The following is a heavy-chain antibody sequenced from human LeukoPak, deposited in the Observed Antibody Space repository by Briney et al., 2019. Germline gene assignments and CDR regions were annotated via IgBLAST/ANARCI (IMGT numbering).Heavy chain of an antibody. V-gene: IGHV3-23*01. CDR3: AKSGLKVRGVIISIDY. Sequence: GGSLRLSCAASGFTFSSYAMSWVRQAPGKGLEWVSAISGSGGSTYYAASVKGRFTISRDNSKNTLYLQMNSMRAEDTAVYYCAKSGLKVRGVIISIDYWGQGTLVTVSS. CDR1: GFTFSSYA. D-gene: IGHD3-10*01. J-gene: IGHJ4*02. CDR2: ISGSGGST.